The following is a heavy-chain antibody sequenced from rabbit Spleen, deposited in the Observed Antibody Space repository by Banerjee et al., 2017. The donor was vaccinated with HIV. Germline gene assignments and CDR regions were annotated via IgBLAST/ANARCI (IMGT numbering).Heavy chain of an antibody. CDR3: ARGSATMTMVITGYYLKL. Sequence: QEQLVESGGGLVQPGGSLKLSCTASGFSFSNKAVMCWVRRAPGKGLECIACIYGGDSGSTWYASWAKGRFTISKTSSTTVTLQMTSLTAADTATYFCARGSATMTMVITGYYLKLWGPGTLVTVS. D-gene: IGHD2-1*01. CDR1: GFSFSNKAV. CDR2: IYGGDSGST. V-gene: IGHV1S45*01. J-gene: IGHJ4*01.